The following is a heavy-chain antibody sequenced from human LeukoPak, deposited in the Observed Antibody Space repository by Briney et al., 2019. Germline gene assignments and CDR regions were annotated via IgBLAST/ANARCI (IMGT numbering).Heavy chain of an antibody. J-gene: IGHJ4*02. CDR2: ISWNSGSI. CDR3: ARDQHDILTGYFLYYFDY. D-gene: IGHD3-9*01. Sequence: PGRSLRLSCAASGFTFDDYAMHWVRQAPGKGLEWVSGISWNSGSIGYADSVKGRFTISRDNAKNSLYLQMNSLRAEDTAVYYCARDQHDILTGYFLYYFDYWGQGTLVTVSS. CDR1: GFTFDDYA. V-gene: IGHV3-9*01.